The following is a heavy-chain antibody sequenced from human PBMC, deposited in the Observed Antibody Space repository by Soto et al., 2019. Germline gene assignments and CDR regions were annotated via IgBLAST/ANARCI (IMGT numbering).Heavy chain of an antibody. CDR2: INAGNGNT. CDR3: ARDVAAADY. D-gene: IGHD6-13*01. J-gene: IGHJ4*02. CDR1: GYTFTSYA. Sequence: QVQLVQSGAEEKKPGASVKVSCKASGYTFTSYAMHWVRQAPGQRLEWMGWINAGNGNTKYSQKFQGRVTITMDTSASTAYMALSSLRSEDTAVYYWARDVAAADYWGQGTLVTVSP. V-gene: IGHV1-3*05.